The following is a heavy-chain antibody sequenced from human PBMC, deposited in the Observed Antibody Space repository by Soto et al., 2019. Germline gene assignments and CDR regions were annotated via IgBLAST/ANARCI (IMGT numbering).Heavy chain of an antibody. J-gene: IGHJ4*02. D-gene: IGHD4-17*01. CDR2: INAGNGNT. V-gene: IGHV1-3*01. Sequence: ASVKVSCKACGYTFTSYAMHWVRQAPGQRLEWMGWINAGNGNTKYSQKFQGRVTMTRNTSISTAYMELSSLRSEDTAVYYCARHPYRDIVDYWAQGSLVIVSS. CDR3: ARHPYRDIVDY. CDR1: GYTFTSYA.